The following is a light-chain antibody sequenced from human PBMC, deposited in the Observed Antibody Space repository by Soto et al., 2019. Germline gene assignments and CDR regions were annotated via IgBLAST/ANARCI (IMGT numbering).Light chain of an antibody. CDR1: SSDVGGYNY. V-gene: IGLV2-14*01. CDR3: SSYTTSSTLYV. CDR2: DVS. Sequence: QSVLTQPASVSGSPGQSITISCTGTSSDVGGYNYVSWYQQHPGKAPKFMIYDVSNRPSGVSNRFSGAKSGNTASLTISGLQAEDEADYYRSSYTTSSTLYVFGPGTKVTVL. J-gene: IGLJ1*01.